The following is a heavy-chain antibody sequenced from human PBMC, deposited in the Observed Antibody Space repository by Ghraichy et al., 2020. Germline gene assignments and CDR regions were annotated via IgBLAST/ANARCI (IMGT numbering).Heavy chain of an antibody. CDR1: GGSISSYY. Sequence: SETLSLTCTVSGGSISSYYWSWIRQPPGKGLEWIGYIYYSGSTNYNPSLKSRVTISVDTSKNQFSLKLSSVTAADTAVYYCAREEIIDCSSTSCYLDAFDIWGQGTMVTVSS. CDR2: IYYSGST. V-gene: IGHV4-59*01. D-gene: IGHD2-2*01. CDR3: AREEIIDCSSTSCYLDAFDI. J-gene: IGHJ3*02.